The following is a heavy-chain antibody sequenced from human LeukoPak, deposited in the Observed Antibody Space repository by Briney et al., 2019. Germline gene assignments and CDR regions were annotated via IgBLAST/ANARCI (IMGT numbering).Heavy chain of an antibody. CDR1: GFTFSTYA. CDR2: ISYDGSDE. Sequence: GGSLRLSCAASGFTFSTYAMHWVRQAPGKGLEWVAAISYDGSDEYYADSVKGRFTISRDNSKNTLYLQMNSLRADDTAVYYCARSWSSGYWFPATASFDYWGQGTLVTVSS. V-gene: IGHV3-30*14. J-gene: IGHJ4*02. CDR3: ARSWSSGYWFPATASFDY. D-gene: IGHD3-22*01.